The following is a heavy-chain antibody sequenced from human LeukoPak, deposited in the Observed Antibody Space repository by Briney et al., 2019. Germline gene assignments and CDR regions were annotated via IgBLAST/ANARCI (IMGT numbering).Heavy chain of an antibody. CDR1: GFTFSPYT. Sequence: GGSLRLSCAASGFTFSPYTMNWVRQAPGKGLEWVSSISSSCSYLYYADAVKGLIIISNDNDNNSLYQQISSMRADDTAEYYCARGRDTNYYDSSGYQVYWGQGTLVTVSS. CDR2: ISSSCSYL. J-gene: IGHJ4*02. V-gene: IGHV3-21*04. D-gene: IGHD3-22*01. CDR3: ARGRDTNYYDSSGYQVY.